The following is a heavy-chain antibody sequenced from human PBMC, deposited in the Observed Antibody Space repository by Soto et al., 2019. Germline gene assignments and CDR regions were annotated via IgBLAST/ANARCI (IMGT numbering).Heavy chain of an antibody. V-gene: IGHV3-23*01. CDR2: ISGSGGST. D-gene: IGHD3-10*01. Sequence: PGGSLRLSCAASGFTFSSYAMSWVRQAPGKGLEWVSAISGSGGSTYYADSVKGRFTISRDNSKNTLYLQMNSLRAEDTAVYYCAKAWVASDLNLVPTFDPWGQGTLVTVSS. CDR1: GFTFSSYA. CDR3: AKAWVASDLNLVPTFDP. J-gene: IGHJ5*02.